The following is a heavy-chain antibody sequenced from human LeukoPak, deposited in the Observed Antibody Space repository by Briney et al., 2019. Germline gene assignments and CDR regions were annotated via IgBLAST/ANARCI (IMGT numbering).Heavy chain of an antibody. V-gene: IGHV4-4*02. CDR2: IHRAGRT. D-gene: IGHD3-22*01. J-gene: IGHJ4*02. CDR3: ARDNYYDSSGSSSSIDY. Sequence: SGTLSLTCAVSGVSISSSEWWIWVRQPPGQGLEWIGEIHRAGRTRYNASLKSRVTISVDNSKNQLSLKLSSVTAADTAVYYCARDNYYDSSGSSSSIDYWGQGTLVTVSS. CDR1: GVSISSSEW.